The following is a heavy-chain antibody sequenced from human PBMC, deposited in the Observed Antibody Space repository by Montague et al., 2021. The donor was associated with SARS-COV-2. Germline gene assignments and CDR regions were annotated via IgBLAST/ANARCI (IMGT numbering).Heavy chain of an antibody. CDR3: ARVSSSWSQDYYYYMDV. CDR1: GFSLSTSGMC. V-gene: IGHV2-70*11. Sequence: PALVKPTQTLTLTCTFSGFSLSTSGMCVSWIRQPPGKALEWLARIDWDDDKYYSTSLKTRLTISKDTSKNQVVLTMTNMDPEDTATYYCARVSSSWSQDYYYYMDVWGKGTTVTVSS. CDR2: IDWDDDK. J-gene: IGHJ6*03. D-gene: IGHD6-13*01.